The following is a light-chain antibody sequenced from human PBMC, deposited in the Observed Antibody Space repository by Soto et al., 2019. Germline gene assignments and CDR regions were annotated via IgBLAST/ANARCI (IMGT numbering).Light chain of an antibody. J-gene: IGLJ2*01. CDR2: DTR. V-gene: IGLV7-46*01. Sequence: QAVVTQEPSLTVSPGGTVTLTCGSGIGDVTSDHYPYWLQQRPGQAPRTLIYDTRYKKSWTPARFSGSLLGGKAALTLSDAQPEDEADYYCLVSYTGYMVFGGGTKVTVL. CDR3: LVSYTGYMV. CDR1: IGDVTSDHY.